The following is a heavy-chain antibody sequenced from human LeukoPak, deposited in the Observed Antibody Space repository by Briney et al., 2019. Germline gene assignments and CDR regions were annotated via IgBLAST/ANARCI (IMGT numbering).Heavy chain of an antibody. CDR2: ISWNSGSI. Sequence: GRSLRLSCAASGFTFDDYAMHWVRQALGKGLEWVSGISWNSGSIGYADSVKGRFTISRDNARNSLYLQMNSLRAEDTALYYCAKDTAMVSSYYYGMDVWGQGTTVTVSS. CDR3: AKDTAMVSSYYYGMDV. D-gene: IGHD5-18*01. J-gene: IGHJ6*02. CDR1: GFTFDDYA. V-gene: IGHV3-9*01.